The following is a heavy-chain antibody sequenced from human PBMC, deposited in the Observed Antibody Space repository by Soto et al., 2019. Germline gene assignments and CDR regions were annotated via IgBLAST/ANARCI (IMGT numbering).Heavy chain of an antibody. Sequence: ASVKVSCKASGFTFTSSAVQWVRPARGQRLEWIGWIVVGSGNTNYAQKFQERVTITRDMSTSKAYMELSSLRSEDTAVYYCAAERLTDDAFDIWGQGTMVTVSS. D-gene: IGHD2-8*01. V-gene: IGHV1-58*01. CDR1: GFTFTSSA. CDR2: IVVGSGNT. CDR3: AAERLTDDAFDI. J-gene: IGHJ3*02.